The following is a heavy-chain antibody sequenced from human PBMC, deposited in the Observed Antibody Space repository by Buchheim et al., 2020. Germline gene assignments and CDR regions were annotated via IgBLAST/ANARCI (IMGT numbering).Heavy chain of an antibody. CDR2: IKSKTDGGTT. Sequence: EVQLVESGGGLVKPGGSLRLSCAASVFTLSNAWMSWVRQAPGKGLEWVGRIKSKTDGGTTDYAAPVKGRFTISRDDSKNTLYLQMNSLKTEDTAVYYCTTGGVTYYDFWSGYYPYYYYYGMDVWGQGTT. V-gene: IGHV3-15*01. J-gene: IGHJ6*02. CDR3: TTGGVTYYDFWSGYYPYYYYYGMDV. CDR1: VFTLSNAW. D-gene: IGHD3-3*01.